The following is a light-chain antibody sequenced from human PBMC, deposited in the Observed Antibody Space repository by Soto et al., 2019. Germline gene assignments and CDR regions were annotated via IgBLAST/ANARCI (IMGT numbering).Light chain of an antibody. V-gene: IGKV3-20*01. CDR3: QQYGSSLWT. CDR2: GAS. Sequence: EVVFTQSPGTLSLSPGDRPSLTSRASQNLSRYFLAWYQHKPGQAPRLLISGASRRATGIPDRFSGSGSGTHFTLTISRLEPEDFAVYYCQQYGSSLWTSGQWPKVDIK. CDR1: QNLSRYF. J-gene: IGKJ1*01.